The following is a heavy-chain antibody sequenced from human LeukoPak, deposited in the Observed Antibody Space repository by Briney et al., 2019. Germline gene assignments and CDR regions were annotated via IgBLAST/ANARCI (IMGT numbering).Heavy chain of an antibody. D-gene: IGHD6-13*01. Sequence: SQTLSLTCTVSGCSISSGSYYWSWIRQPAGKGLEWIGRIYTSGSTNYNPSLKSRVTISVDTSKNQFSLKLSSVTAADTAVYYCARSSWYDIIDYWGQGRLVTVSS. CDR3: ARSSWYDIIDY. J-gene: IGHJ4*02. CDR2: IYTSGST. CDR1: GCSISSGSYY. V-gene: IGHV4-61*02.